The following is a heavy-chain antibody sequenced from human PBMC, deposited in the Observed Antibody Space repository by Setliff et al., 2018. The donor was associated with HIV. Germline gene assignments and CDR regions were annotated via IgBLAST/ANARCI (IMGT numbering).Heavy chain of an antibody. CDR1: GFTFSTYS. Sequence: PGGSLRLSCAASGFTFSTYSMNWVRQAPGKGLEWVSSISSSSSYIYYADSVQGRFTISRDNAKNSLYLQMNCLRAEDTAVYYCARDWPGYGFDIWGRGTMVTVSS. V-gene: IGHV3-21*01. J-gene: IGHJ3*02. CDR2: ISSSSSYI. CDR3: ARDWPGYGFDI. D-gene: IGHD7-27*01.